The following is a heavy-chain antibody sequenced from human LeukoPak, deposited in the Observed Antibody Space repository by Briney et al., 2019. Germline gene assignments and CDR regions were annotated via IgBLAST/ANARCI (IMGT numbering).Heavy chain of an antibody. CDR2: IYTSGST. D-gene: IGHD3-10*01. CDR3: ARGTGYYYGSGKRNYFDY. CDR1: GGSISSGSYY. Sequence: SQTLSLTCTVSGGSISSGSYYWSWIRQPAGKGLEWIGRIYTSGSTSYNPSLKSRVTISVDTSKNQFSLKLSSVTAADTAVYYCARGTGYYYGSGKRNYFDYWGQGTLVTVSS. V-gene: IGHV4-61*02. J-gene: IGHJ4*02.